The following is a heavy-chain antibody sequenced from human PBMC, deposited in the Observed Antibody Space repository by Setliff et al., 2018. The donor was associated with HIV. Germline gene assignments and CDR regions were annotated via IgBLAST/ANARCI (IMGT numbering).Heavy chain of an antibody. CDR2: IYYSGIT. Sequence: SETLSLTCTVSGGSVGSGSYYWSWIRQSPGKGLEWIGYIYYSGITTYNPSLKSRVTISIDTSKNQFSLKLHSVTAADTAVYYCARDPPGYGDSNDYWGQGTLVTVSS. CDR1: GGSVGSGSYY. J-gene: IGHJ4*02. CDR3: ARDPPGYGDSNDY. V-gene: IGHV4-61*01. D-gene: IGHD4-17*01.